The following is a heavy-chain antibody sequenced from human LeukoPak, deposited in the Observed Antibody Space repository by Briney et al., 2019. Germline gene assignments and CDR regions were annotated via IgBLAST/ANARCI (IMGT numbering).Heavy chain of an antibody. J-gene: IGHJ5*02. CDR2: ISRSISTI. V-gene: IGHV3-11*04. Sequence: GGSLRLSCAASGFTFSDYYMAWIRQAPGKGLEWVSYISRSISTIHYADSVKGRFTISRDNAKNSLYLQMNSLRAEDTGVYYCARSGTYNWFDPWGQGTLVTVSS. D-gene: IGHD1-26*01. CDR3: ARSGTYNWFDP. CDR1: GFTFSDYY.